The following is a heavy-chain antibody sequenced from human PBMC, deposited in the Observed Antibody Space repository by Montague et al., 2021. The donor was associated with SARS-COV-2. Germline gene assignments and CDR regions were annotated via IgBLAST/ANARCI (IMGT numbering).Heavy chain of an antibody. CDR1: GDSINSEHW. CDR2: VHYSGGS. J-gene: IGHJ4*02. D-gene: IGHD2-15*01. CDR3: ERGGTSWWAVGH. V-gene: IGHV4-4*02. Sequence: SETLSLTCAVSGDSINSEHWWSWVRQPPGKGLEWIGSVHYSGGSNYNPSLESRVTMSVDTSKNSFSLRLPSVTGADTAVYYCERGGTSWWAVGHWGQGTLVTVSS.